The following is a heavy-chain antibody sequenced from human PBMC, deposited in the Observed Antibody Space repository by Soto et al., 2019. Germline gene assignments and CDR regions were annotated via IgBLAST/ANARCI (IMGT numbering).Heavy chain of an antibody. CDR2: INTDNDT. CDR3: ARERDSYSLPWQELDY. J-gene: IGHJ4*02. V-gene: IGHV3-13*01. CDR1: GFTFSNYD. D-gene: IGHD6-13*01. Sequence: GGSLRLSCAASGFTFSNYDMNWVRQAAGAGLEWVSAINTDNDTYNADSVMGRFTIYRESAKSSLYLQMNSLTVEDTAVYYCARERDSYSLPWQELDYWGQGTLVTVSS.